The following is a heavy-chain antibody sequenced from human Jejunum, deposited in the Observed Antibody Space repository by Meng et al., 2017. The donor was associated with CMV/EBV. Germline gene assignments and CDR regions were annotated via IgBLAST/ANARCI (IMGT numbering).Heavy chain of an antibody. D-gene: IGHD2-2*01. CDR1: GGSISSGGCY. J-gene: IGHJ4*02. Sequence: GGSISSGGCYWSWIRQHPGMGLEWIGYIHDTGSTHTNPSLTNRVTMSVDTSQNQFSLKLSSVIVADTAVYYCARELCTTTSCSYDYWGQGTLVTVSS. V-gene: IGHV4-31*02. CDR2: IHDTGST. CDR3: ARELCTTTSCSYDY.